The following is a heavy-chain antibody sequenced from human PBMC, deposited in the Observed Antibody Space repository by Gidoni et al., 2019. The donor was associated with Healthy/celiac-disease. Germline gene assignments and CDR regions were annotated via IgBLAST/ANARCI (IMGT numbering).Heavy chain of an antibody. D-gene: IGHD6-19*01. J-gene: IGHJ4*02. V-gene: IGHV1-3*05. CDR3: ARSLVAGGVNFDY. CDR1: GYTFTSYA. CDR2: INAGNGNT. Sequence: QVQLVQSGAEEKKPGASVKVSCKASGYTFTSYAMHWVRQAPGQRLEWMGWINAGNGNTKYSQKFQGRVTITRDTSASTAYMELSSLRSEDTAVYYCARSLVAGGVNFDYWGQGTLVTVSS.